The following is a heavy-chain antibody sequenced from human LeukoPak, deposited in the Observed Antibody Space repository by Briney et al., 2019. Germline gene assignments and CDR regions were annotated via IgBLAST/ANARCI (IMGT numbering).Heavy chain of an antibody. CDR3: ARDPGLNV. CDR1: GFTFSNYW. V-gene: IGHV3-7*01. Sequence: GGSLRLSCAASGFTFSNYWMSWVRQAPGKGLEGVANINQDGSEKYYVDSVKGRFPISRDNAKNSLYLQMNSLRAGDTAVYYCARDPGLNVWGQGTLVTVSS. J-gene: IGHJ4*02. CDR2: INQDGSEK. D-gene: IGHD3-16*01.